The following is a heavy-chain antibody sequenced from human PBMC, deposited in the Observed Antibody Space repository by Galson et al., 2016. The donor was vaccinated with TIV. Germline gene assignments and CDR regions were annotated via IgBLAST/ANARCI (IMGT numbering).Heavy chain of an antibody. Sequence: SLRLSCAASGFTFSDYYMNWIRQAPGKGLEWVSFIGHSGNNIYYADSVKGRFTISRDNAKNLLYLQMSSLRAEDTAVYYCASGWGLGIVATLFDKWGQGTLVTVSS. D-gene: IGHD2-21*01. J-gene: IGHJ4*02. V-gene: IGHV3-11*04. CDR1: GFTFSDYY. CDR2: IGHSGNNI. CDR3: ASGWGLGIVATLFDK.